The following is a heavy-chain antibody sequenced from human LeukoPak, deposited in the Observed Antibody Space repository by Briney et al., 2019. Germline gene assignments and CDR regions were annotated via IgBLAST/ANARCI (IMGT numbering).Heavy chain of an antibody. CDR3: TRDWDHYDFDS. CDR2: INGVGNDR. CDR1: GFTSSRHN. D-gene: IGHD3-3*01. J-gene: IGHJ5*01. Sequence: GGSLRLSCAASGFTSSRHNMHWGRHAPGKGLVLVGRINGVGNDRIYEDSVKGRFTISRDNAKNTLYLQMNSLRVEDTAMYYCTRDWDHYDFDSWGQGVLVTVSS. V-gene: IGHV3-74*01.